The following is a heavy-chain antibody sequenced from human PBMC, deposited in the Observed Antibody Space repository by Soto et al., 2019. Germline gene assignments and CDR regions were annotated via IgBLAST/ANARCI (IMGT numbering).Heavy chain of an antibody. Sequence: GASVKVSCKSSGYTFTGYYMHWVRQAPGQGLEWMGWINPNSGGTNYAQKFQGRVTMTRDTSISTAYMELSRLRSDDTAVYYCARTGTKGGRWFDPWGQGTPVTVSS. D-gene: IGHD1-7*01. CDR3: ARTGTKGGRWFDP. CDR2: INPNSGGT. CDR1: GYTFTGYY. V-gene: IGHV1-2*02. J-gene: IGHJ5*02.